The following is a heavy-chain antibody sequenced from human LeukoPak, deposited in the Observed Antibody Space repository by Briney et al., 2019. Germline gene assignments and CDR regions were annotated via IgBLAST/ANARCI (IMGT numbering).Heavy chain of an antibody. J-gene: IGHJ4*02. CDR3: ARDPWGTHAY. V-gene: IGHV3-21*01. D-gene: IGHD3-16*01. CDR1: GFSSYS. CDR2: ISSGSDYI. Sequence: GGSLRLSCAASGFSSYSLNWVRQAPGKGLEWVSSISSGSDYIYYADSVKGRFTISRDNAKNSLYLQMNSLGAEDTAIYYCARDPWGTHAYWGQGTLVTVSS.